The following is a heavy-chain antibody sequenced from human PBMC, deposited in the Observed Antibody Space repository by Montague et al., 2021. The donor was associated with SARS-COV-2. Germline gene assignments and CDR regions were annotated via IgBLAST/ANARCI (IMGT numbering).Heavy chain of an antibody. D-gene: IGHD3-10*01. CDR3: ASYRRRFAEIYDTYYDYGLNV. Sequence: SETLSLTCAVYGGSFSVHYWTWIRQPPGQGQEWIGQINQSGSTKYNPSLKSRGPISIDTSKNQFSLKMTSMTAADTGVDYCASYRRRFAEIYDTYYDYGLNVWGQGTTVTVFS. CDR2: INQSGST. J-gene: IGHJ6*02. CDR1: GGSFSVHY. V-gene: IGHV4-34*01.